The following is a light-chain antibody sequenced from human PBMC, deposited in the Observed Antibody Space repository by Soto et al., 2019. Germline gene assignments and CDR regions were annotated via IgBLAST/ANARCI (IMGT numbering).Light chain of an antibody. CDR3: AAWDDSLNGPV. Sequence: QSVLTQPPSASGTPGQRVTISCSGSSSNIGSKTVNWYQQLPGTAPKLLMYSNNQRPSGVPDRFSGSKSGTSASLAISGLQSDDEAEYYCAAWDDSLNGPVFGGGTKLTVL. V-gene: IGLV1-44*01. J-gene: IGLJ3*02. CDR1: SSNIGSKT. CDR2: SNN.